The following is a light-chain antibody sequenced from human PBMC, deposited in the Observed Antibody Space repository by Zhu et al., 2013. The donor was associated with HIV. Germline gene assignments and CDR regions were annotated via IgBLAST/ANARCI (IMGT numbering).Light chain of an antibody. CDR1: SSDVGGYNY. V-gene: IGLV2-14*01. CDR2: DVN. CDR3: SFSVA. Sequence: QSALTQPASVSGSPGQSITISCTGTSSDVGGYNYVSWYQQYPGKAPKLIIYDVNNRPSGISSRFSGSKSGNTASLTISGLQAEDEADYYCSFSVAFGGGTKLTVL. J-gene: IGLJ2*01.